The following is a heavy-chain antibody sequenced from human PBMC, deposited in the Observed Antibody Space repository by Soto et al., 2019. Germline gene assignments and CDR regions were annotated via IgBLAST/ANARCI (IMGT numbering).Heavy chain of an antibody. Sequence: GGSLRLSCAASGFTFSSYAMSWVRQAPGKGLEWVSAISGSGGSTYYADSVKGRFTISRDNSKNTLYLQMNSLRAEDTAVYYCAISGFHYGDYAEDHYYGMDVWGQGTTVTVSS. V-gene: IGHV3-23*01. CDR1: GFTFSSYA. J-gene: IGHJ6*02. CDR3: AISGFHYGDYAEDHYYGMDV. D-gene: IGHD4-17*01. CDR2: ISGSGGST.